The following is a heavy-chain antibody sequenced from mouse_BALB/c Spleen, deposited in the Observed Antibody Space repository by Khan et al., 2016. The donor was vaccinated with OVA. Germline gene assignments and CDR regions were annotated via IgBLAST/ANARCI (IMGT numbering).Heavy chain of an antibody. CDR2: ISTYYGHT. CDR1: GYTFTDYA. Sequence: VQLQQSGPELVRPGVSVKISCKGSGYTFTDYAMHWVKQSHAKSLEWIGVISTYYGHTDYNQKFKGKATMTVDKSSSTAYMELARLTSDDSAIYYCARRGRVAYWGQGTLVTVSA. V-gene: IGHV1S137*01. J-gene: IGHJ3*01. CDR3: ARRGRVAY.